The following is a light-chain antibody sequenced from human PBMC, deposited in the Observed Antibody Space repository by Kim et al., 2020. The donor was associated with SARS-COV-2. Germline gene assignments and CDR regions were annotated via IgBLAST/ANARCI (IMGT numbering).Light chain of an antibody. CDR1: QSVSSY. J-gene: IGKJ4*01. CDR3: QHRSKWPLT. V-gene: IGKV3-11*01. Sequence: LSPGERATPSCRASQSVSSYLGWYQQKPGQSPRLLIYDASNRATDIPARFSGSGSGTDFTLTISSLEPEDFAVYFCQHRSKWPLTFGGGTKVDIK. CDR2: DAS.